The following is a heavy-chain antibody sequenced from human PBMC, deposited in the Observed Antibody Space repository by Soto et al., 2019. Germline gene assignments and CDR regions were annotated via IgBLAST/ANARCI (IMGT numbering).Heavy chain of an antibody. CDR2: IRAYKGNT. J-gene: IGHJ4*02. CDR1: GYTFTSYG. Sequence: QVQLVQSGAEVKKPGASVKVSCKASGYTFTSYGITWVRQAPGQGLEWMGWIRAYKGNTNYAEKLQGRVTMTTATSTSIAYMEMRSLRSDDTAVYYCARDAPTIAAQDDYWGQGTLVTVSS. V-gene: IGHV1-18*01. CDR3: ARDAPTIAAQDDY. D-gene: IGHD6-13*01.